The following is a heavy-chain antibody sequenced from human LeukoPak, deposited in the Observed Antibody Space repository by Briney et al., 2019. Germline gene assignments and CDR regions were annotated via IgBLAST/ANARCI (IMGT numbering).Heavy chain of an antibody. D-gene: IGHD3-3*01. CDR2: ISGSGGTT. CDR1: GFTVSSNY. V-gene: IGHV3-66*02. CDR3: AKGPDRERVTIFGVATGY. J-gene: IGHJ4*02. Sequence: PGGSLRLSCVASGFTVSSNYMSWVRQAPGKGLEWISVISGSGGTTYYADSVKGRFTISRDNSKNTLYLQMNSLRAEDTAVYYCAKGPDRERVTIFGVATGYWGQGALVTVSS.